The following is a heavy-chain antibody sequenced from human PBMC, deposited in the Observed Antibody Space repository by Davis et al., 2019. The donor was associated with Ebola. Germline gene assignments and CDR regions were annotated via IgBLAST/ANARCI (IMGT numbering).Heavy chain of an antibody. V-gene: IGHV3-11*01. D-gene: IGHD2-8*02. CDR3: AKSAGRYCTGGVCYTDYYYYYGMDV. CDR1: GFTFSDYY. CDR2: ISSSGSTI. Sequence: GGSLRLSCAASGFTFSDYYMSWIRQAPGKGLEWVSYISSSGSTIYYADSVKGRFTISRDNAKNSLYLQMNSLRAEDTALYYCAKSAGRYCTGGVCYTDYYYYYGMDVWGQGTTVTVSS. J-gene: IGHJ6*02.